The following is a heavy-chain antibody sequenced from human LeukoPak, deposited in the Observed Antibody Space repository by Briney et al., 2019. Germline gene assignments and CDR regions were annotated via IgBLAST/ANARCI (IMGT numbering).Heavy chain of an antibody. V-gene: IGHV1-2*02. CDR3: ARTSDYYGSGIDY. D-gene: IGHD3-10*01. J-gene: IGHJ4*02. CDR2: INPNSGGT. Sequence: ASGKVSCKASGYTFTGYYMHWVRQAPGQGLEWMGWINPNSGGTNYAQKFQGRVTMTRDTSISTAYMELSRLRSDDTAVYYCARTSDYYGSGIDYWGQGTLVTVSS. CDR1: GYTFTGYY.